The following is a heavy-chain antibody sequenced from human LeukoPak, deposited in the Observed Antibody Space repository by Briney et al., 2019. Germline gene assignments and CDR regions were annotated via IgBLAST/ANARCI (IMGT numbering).Heavy chain of an antibody. V-gene: IGHV4-34*01. CDR3: ATRSLKIAAARCFDN. CDR1: GESSSGYF. D-gene: IGHD2-21*01. CDR2: INHSGTT. J-gene: IGHJ4*02. Sequence: SETLPLTCGVYGESSSGYFWNWIRQSPEKGLEWIGEINHSGTTDFNPSLKSRVSILVDTSKKQFSLRLASVTAADTAVYYCATRSLKIAAARCFDNWGQGTPVLVSS.